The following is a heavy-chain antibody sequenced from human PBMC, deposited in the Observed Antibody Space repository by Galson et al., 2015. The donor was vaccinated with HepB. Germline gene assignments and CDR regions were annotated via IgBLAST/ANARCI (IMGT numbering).Heavy chain of an antibody. CDR2: ISSTGNYI. CDR3: ARGAFQHWLEMDF. J-gene: IGHJ4*02. V-gene: IGHV3-21*01. D-gene: IGHD5-24*01. CDR1: GFTFSTHS. Sequence: SLRLSCAASGFTFSTHSMNWVRQAPGKGLEWVSSISSTGNYIYYADSVKGRFTISRDNAKNSLYLQMNSLRAEDTAVYYCARGAFQHWLEMDFWGQGTLVTLSS.